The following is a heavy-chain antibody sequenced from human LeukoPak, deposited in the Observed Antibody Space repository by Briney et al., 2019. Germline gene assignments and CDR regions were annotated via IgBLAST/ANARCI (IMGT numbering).Heavy chain of an antibody. CDR1: GGSITTTDFD. CDR2: ISSSGKA. Sequence: SETLSLTCAVSGGSITTTDFDWAWIRQPPGQGFEWIATISSSGKAYYYPSLMSRVTTSVDTPKNPFSLDVTSVTAADTGLFYCARFKGGSGFGYWGRGILVIVS. J-gene: IGHJ4*02. V-gene: IGHV4-39*02. CDR3: ARFKGGSGFGY. D-gene: IGHD1-26*01.